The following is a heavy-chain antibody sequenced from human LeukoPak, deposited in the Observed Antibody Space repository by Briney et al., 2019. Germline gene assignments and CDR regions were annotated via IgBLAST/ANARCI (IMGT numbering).Heavy chain of an antibody. D-gene: IGHD6-13*01. CDR1: GFTVSSNY. V-gene: IGHV3-66*04. CDR3: AKPPKDDHASWYYYFDS. CDR2: IYSGGST. Sequence: PGGSLRLSCAASGFTVSSNYMSWVGQAPGKGLEWVSVIYSGGSTYYADSVKGRFTISRDNSKNTLYLQMNSLRAEDTAVYYCAKPPKDDHASWYYYFDSWGQGTLVTVSS. J-gene: IGHJ4*02.